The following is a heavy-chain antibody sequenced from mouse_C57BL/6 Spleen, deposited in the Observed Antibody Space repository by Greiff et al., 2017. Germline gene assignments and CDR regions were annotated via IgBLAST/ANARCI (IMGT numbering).Heavy chain of an antibody. Sequence: VQLQQPGAELVKPGASVKLSCKASGYTFTSYWMHWVKQRPGQGLEWIGMIHPNSGSTNYNEKFKSKATLTVDKSSSTAYMQLSSLTSEDSAVYYCATDDYYDSSFAYWGQGTLVTVSA. CDR1: GYTFTSYW. CDR3: ATDDYYDSSFAY. J-gene: IGHJ3*01. D-gene: IGHD1-1*01. CDR2: IHPNSGST. V-gene: IGHV1-64*01.